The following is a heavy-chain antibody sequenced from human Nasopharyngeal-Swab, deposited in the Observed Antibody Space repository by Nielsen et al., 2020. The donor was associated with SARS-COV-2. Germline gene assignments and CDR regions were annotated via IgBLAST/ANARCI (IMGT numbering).Heavy chain of an antibody. CDR2: INHSGST. J-gene: IGHJ6*03. D-gene: IGHD1-1*01. V-gene: IGHV4-34*01. CDR1: GGSFSGYY. CDR3: ARGAERDYYYYYMDV. Sequence: TLSLTRAVYGGSFSGYYWSWIRQPPGKGLEWIGEINHSGSTNYNPSLKSRVTISVDTSKNQFSLKLSSVTAADTAVYYCARGAERDYYYYYMDVWGKGTTVTVSS.